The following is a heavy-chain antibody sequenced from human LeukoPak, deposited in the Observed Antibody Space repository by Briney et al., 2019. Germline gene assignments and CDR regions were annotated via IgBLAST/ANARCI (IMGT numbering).Heavy chain of an antibody. CDR3: TRRVDTARWYDP. CDR1: GFTLSSYW. V-gene: IGHV3-74*01. J-gene: IGHJ5*02. Sequence: PGGSLRLSCAASGFTLSSYWMHWVRQAPGEGLVWVSRINGDGTTISYAGSVKGRFTISRDNAKNTLYLQMNSLRAEDTAIYYCTRRVDTARWYDPWGQGTLVTVSS. CDR2: INGDGTTI. D-gene: IGHD5-18*01.